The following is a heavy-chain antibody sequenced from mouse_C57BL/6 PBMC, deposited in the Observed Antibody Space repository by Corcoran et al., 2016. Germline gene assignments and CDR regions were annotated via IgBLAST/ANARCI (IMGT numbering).Heavy chain of an antibody. CDR3: ATPLGPFAY. V-gene: IGHV9-3*01. D-gene: IGHD4-1*01. J-gene: IGHJ3*01. CDR1: GYTFTTYG. CDR2: INTYSGVP. Sequence: QIQLVQSGPELKKPGETVKISCKASGYTFTTYGMSWVKQAPGKGLKWMGWINTYSGVPTYADDFKGRFAFSLETSASTAYLQINNLKNEDTATYFCATPLGPFAYWGQGTLVTVSA.